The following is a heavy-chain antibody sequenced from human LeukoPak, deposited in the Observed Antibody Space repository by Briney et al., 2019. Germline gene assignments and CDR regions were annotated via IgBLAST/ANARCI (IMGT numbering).Heavy chain of an antibody. J-gene: IGHJ4*02. CDR2: IFYGGST. CDR3: ARFGSRIQSGASFGFDS. D-gene: IGHD2-15*01. V-gene: IGHV4-39*07. Sequence: MPSETLSLTCTVSGDSIYNSDYYWGWIRQPPEKGLEWIGSIFYGGSTYYNPSFESRVTVSIATSKSQFSLNLRSVTAADTAVYYCARFGSRIQSGASFGFDSWGQGILVLVSS. CDR1: GDSIYNSDYY.